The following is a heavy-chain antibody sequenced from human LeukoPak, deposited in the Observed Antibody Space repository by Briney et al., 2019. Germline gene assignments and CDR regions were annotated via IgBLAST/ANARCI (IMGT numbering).Heavy chain of an antibody. Sequence: SETLSLTCTVSGDSISGYYWTWIRQPPGKGLEWIGYIYYSGSTNSNPSLKGRVTISVDTSKNQFSLKLSSVTAADTAVYYCARLSNYYGSVYFDYWGQGTLVTVSS. V-gene: IGHV4-59*08. D-gene: IGHD3-10*01. CDR2: IYYSGST. CDR3: ARLSNYYGSVYFDY. J-gene: IGHJ4*02. CDR1: GDSISGYY.